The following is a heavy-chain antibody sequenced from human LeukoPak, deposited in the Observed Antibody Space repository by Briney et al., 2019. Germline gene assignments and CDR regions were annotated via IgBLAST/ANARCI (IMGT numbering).Heavy chain of an antibody. CDR3: ARTGDYGDFRLDY. J-gene: IGHJ4*02. D-gene: IGHD4-17*01. V-gene: IGHV4-30-2*01. CDR1: GFTFDDYA. CDR2: IYHSGST. Sequence: LRLSCAASGFTFDDYAMHWVRQPPGKGLEWIGYIYHSGSTYYNPSLKSRVTISVDRSKNQFSLKLSSVTAADTAVYYCARTGDYGDFRLDYWGQGTLVTVSS.